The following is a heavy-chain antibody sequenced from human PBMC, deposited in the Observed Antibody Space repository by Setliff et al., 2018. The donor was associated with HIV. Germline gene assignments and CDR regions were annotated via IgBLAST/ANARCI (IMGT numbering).Heavy chain of an antibody. D-gene: IGHD5-12*01. CDR1: GFNFKTYG. CDR3: ARVASGYDYGWLDP. Sequence: GGSLRLSCAASGFNFKTYGMTWVRQAPGKGLDWVAHIGSSNHGIHYTASVQGRFTVSRDNANNLLFLQMNNLRDEDTAVYYCARVASGYDYGWLDPWGQGTLVTVS. J-gene: IGHJ5*02. CDR2: IGSSNHGI. V-gene: IGHV3-48*02.